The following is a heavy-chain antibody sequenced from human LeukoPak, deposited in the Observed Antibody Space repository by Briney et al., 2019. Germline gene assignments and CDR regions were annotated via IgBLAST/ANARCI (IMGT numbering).Heavy chain of an antibody. Sequence: PSETLSLTCTVSGGSISSHYWSWIRQPPGKGLEWIGYIYYSGSTNYNPSLKSRVTISVDTSKNQFSLKLSSVTAADTAVYYCAREPGFGELSALGNMDVWGQGTLVTVSS. J-gene: IGHJ4*02. CDR1: GGSISSHY. V-gene: IGHV4-59*11. CDR3: AREPGFGELSALGNMDV. D-gene: IGHD3-10*01. CDR2: IYYSGST.